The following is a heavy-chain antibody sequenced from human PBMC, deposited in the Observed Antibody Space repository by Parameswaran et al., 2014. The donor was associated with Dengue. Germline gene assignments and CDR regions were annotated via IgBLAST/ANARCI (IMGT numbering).Heavy chain of an antibody. D-gene: IGHD3-9*01. CDR3: ARWIPPRPQLRYFDWLSALHYYYYGMDV. J-gene: IGHJ6*02. CDR2: MNPNSGNT. V-gene: IGHV1-8*01. Sequence: WVRQAPGQGLEWMGWMNPNSGNTGYAQKFQGRVTMTRNTSISTAYMELSSLRSEDTAVYYCARWIPPRPQLRYFDWLSALHYYYYGMDVWGQGTTVTVSS.